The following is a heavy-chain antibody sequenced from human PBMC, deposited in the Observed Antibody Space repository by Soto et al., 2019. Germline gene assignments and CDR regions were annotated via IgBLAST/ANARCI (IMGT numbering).Heavy chain of an antibody. V-gene: IGHV1-18*01. J-gene: IGHJ6*02. Sequence: QVQLVQSGAEVKKPGASVKVSCKASGYTFTSYGISWVRQAPGQGLEWMGWISAYNGNTNYAQKLQGRVTMTTDTSTSTAYMELRSLRSDDTAVYYCARDRSTTTYEEKSPYYYGMDVWGQGTTVTVSS. D-gene: IGHD1-26*01. CDR1: GYTFTSYG. CDR2: ISAYNGNT. CDR3: ARDRSTTTYEEKSPYYYGMDV.